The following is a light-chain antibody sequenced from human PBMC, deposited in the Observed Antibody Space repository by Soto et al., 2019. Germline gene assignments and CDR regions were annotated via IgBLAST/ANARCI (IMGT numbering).Light chain of an antibody. CDR3: QQYGSSPYT. V-gene: IGKV3-20*01. CDR1: QSVSSDY. CDR2: GAS. Sequence: EIVLTQSPGTLSLSPGERATLSCRASQSVSSDYLAWYQQKPGQAPRLLLYGASNRATGIPDRFSGSGSGTDFTLTISRLEPEDFAVYSCQQYGSSPYTFGQGTKLEL. J-gene: IGKJ2*01.